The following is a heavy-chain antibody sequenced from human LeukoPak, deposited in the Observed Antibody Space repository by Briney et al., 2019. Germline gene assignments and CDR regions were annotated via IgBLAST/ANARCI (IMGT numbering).Heavy chain of an antibody. J-gene: IGHJ4*02. V-gene: IGHV4-39*01. CDR1: GDSISGSPYY. CDR2: IYYSGST. Sequence: SETLSLTCSVSGDSISGSPYYWGWIRQSPGKGLEWIGSIYYSGSTYYNPSLNSRVTISVDTSKNQFSLKLSSVTAADTAVYYCARGLNWGQGTLVTVSS. CDR3: ARGLN. D-gene: IGHD3-16*01.